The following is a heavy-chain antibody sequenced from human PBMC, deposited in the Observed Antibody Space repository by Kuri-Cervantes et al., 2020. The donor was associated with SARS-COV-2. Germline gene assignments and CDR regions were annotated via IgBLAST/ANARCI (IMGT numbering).Heavy chain of an antibody. CDR1: GGSISSYY. CDR2: IYYSGST. J-gene: IGHJ3*02. D-gene: IGHD2-15*01. CDR3: ARYGSGYQEDDAFDI. V-gene: IGHV4-59*05. Sequence: ESLKISCTVSGGSISSYYWSWIRQPPGKGLEWIGSIYYSGSTYYNPSLKSRVTISVDTSKNQFSLKLSSVTAADTAVYYCARYGSGYQEDDAFDIWGQGTMVTVSS.